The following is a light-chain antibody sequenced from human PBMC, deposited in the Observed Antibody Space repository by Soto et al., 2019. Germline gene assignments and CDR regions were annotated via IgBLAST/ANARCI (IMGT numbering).Light chain of an antibody. Sequence: QSALTQPASVSGSPGQSITISCTGTSSDVGGYNYVSWYQQHPGKAPKLMIYEVSNRPSGVSNRFSGSKSGNTASLTISGLQAEDEADYYYSSYTSSSIEYVFELGPSSPS. CDR1: SSDVGGYNY. CDR3: SSYTSSSIEYV. V-gene: IGLV2-14*01. J-gene: IGLJ1*01. CDR2: EVS.